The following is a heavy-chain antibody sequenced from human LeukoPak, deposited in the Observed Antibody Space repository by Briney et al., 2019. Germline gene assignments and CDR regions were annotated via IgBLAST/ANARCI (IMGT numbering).Heavy chain of an antibody. CDR2: ISGSGGST. J-gene: IGHJ4*02. CDR3: AKDWGPEGSSSTDY. V-gene: IGHV3-23*01. Sequence: GGSLRLSCAASGFTFSSYAMSWVRQAPGKGLEWVSAISGSGGSTYYADSVKGRFTISRDNSKNTLYLQMNSLRAEDTAVYYCAKDWGPEGSSSTDYWGQGTLVTVSS. D-gene: IGHD6-6*01. CDR1: GFTFSSYA.